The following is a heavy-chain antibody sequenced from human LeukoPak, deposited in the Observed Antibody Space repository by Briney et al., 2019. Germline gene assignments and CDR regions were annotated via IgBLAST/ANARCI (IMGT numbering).Heavy chain of an antibody. CDR2: IKLDGSEK. CDR1: GFTFGKYW. J-gene: IGHJ6*02. D-gene: IGHD2-21*01. V-gene: IGHV3-7*01. Sequence: GGSLRLSCVASGFTFGKYWMSWVRQAPGKGLEWVANIKLDGSEKNYVDSVKGRFTISRDNAKNSLYLQMNSLRAEDTAVYYCARDYFPGMDVWGQGTTVTVSS. CDR3: ARDYFPGMDV.